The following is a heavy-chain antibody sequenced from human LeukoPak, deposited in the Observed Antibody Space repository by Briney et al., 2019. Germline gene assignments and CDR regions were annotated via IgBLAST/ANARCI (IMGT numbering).Heavy chain of an antibody. Sequence: GGSLRLSCAASGFTFSSYWMHWVRQAPGKGLVWVSRINSDGSSTSYADSVKGRFTISRDNAKNTLYLQMNSLRAEDMAVYYCARGDSGYAPTGYYSMDVWGRGTTVTVSS. CDR2: INSDGSST. V-gene: IGHV3-74*01. J-gene: IGHJ6*02. D-gene: IGHD5-12*01. CDR1: GFTFSSYW. CDR3: ARGDSGYAPTGYYSMDV.